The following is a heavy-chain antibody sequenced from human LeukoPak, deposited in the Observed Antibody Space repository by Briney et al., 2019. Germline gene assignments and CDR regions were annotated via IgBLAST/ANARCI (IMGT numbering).Heavy chain of an antibody. D-gene: IGHD3-22*01. CDR1: GGSISTYY. Sequence: SETLSLTCTVSGGSISTYYWSWIRQPPGKGLEWIGYIYYSGSTYYNPSLKSRVTISVDTSKNQFSLKLSSVTAADTAVYYCAREGHYYDSSGYSDDAFDIWGQGAMVTVSS. J-gene: IGHJ3*02. V-gene: IGHV4-59*06. CDR2: IYYSGST. CDR3: AREGHYYDSSGYSDDAFDI.